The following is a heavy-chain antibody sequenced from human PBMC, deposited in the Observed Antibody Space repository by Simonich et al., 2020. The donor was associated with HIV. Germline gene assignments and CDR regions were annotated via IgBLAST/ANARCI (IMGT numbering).Heavy chain of an antibody. CDR2: IYYRERT. D-gene: IGHD3-22*01. CDR3: ARHYYDSSCYYSGIDP. CDR1: GGSISSYY. J-gene: IGHJ5*02. Sequence: QVQLQESGPGLVKPSETLSLTCTGSGGSISSYYWSWIRQPPGKGLEWIGYIYYRERTNYNPSLNSRVTISVDTSKNQFSLKLSSVTAADTAVYYCARHYYDSSCYYSGIDPWGQGTLVTVSS. V-gene: IGHV4-59*01.